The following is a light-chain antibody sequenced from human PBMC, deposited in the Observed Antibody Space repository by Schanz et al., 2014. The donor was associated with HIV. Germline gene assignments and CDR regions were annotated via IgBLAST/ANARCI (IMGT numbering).Light chain of an antibody. J-gene: IGKJ5*01. V-gene: IGKV3-20*01. CDR1: QSVSSSY. Sequence: EIVLTQSPGTLSLSPGERATLSCRASQSVSSSYFAWYQQKPGQAPRLLIYGASSRATGIPDRFSGSGSGTDFTLTISRLEPEDFAVFYCQHYSTSPITFGQGTRLETK. CDR2: GAS. CDR3: QHYSTSPIT.